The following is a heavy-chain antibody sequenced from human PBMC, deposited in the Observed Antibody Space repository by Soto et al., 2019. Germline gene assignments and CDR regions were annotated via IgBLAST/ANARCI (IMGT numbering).Heavy chain of an antibody. Sequence: HITLKESGPTLVKPTQTLTLTCTFSGFSLSTSGVGVGWIRHPPGKALEWLALIYWDDDKRYSQSLKSRFTINKDKSKNQVVLTMTNMDPVDTATYYCAHRHEQWDIVATMGGDFDYWGQGTLVTVSS. J-gene: IGHJ4*02. CDR1: GFSLSTSGVG. CDR2: IYWDDDK. CDR3: AHRHEQWDIVATMGGDFDY. V-gene: IGHV2-5*02. D-gene: IGHD5-12*01.